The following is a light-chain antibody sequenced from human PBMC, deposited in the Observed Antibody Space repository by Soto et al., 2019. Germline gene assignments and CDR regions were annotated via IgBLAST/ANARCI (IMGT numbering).Light chain of an antibody. J-gene: IGKJ2*01. Sequence: EIVMTQSPATLSVSPGEGATVSCRASQSVSSNLAWYQQKPGQAPRLLIYGASTRATGIPARFSGSGSGTEFTLTISSLQSEDFATYYCQQSYFSPYTFGQGTNLDIK. CDR1: QSVSSN. CDR2: GAS. CDR3: QQSYFSPYT. V-gene: IGKV3-15*01.